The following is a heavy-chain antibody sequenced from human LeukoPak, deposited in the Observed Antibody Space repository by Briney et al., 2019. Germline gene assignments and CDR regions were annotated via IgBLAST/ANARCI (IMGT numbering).Heavy chain of an antibody. CDR1: GYTFTTSW. V-gene: IGHV5-51*01. J-gene: IGHJ4*02. Sequence: GESLKICCKASGYTFTTSWIGWVRQMPGKGLEWMGILYPSDSDTRYSPSLQGQVTISADKSITTAFLQWSSVKASDTAMYYCALVFYSHYGLGFWGQGTLVTVSS. D-gene: IGHD4-11*01. CDR3: ALVFYSHYGLGF. CDR2: LYPSDSDT.